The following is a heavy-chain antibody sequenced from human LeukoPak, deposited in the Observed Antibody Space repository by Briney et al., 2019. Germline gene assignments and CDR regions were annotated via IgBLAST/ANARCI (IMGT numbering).Heavy chain of an antibody. CDR2: IWYDGSNK. V-gene: IGHV3-33*01. Sequence: GGSLRLSCAASGFTFSSCGMHWVRQAPGKGLEWVAVIWYDGSNKYYADSVKGRFTISRDNSKNTLYLQMNSLRAEDTAVYYCARGDYYGSRGDYWGQGTLVTVSS. J-gene: IGHJ4*02. D-gene: IGHD3-10*01. CDR3: ARGDYYGSRGDY. CDR1: GFTFSSCG.